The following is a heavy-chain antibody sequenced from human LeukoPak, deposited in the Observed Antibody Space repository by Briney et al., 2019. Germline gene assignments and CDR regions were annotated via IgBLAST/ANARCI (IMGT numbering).Heavy chain of an antibody. CDR3: APSSLSTRYDSGWADVDWFDP. Sequence: SGPTLVNPTQTVTLTCSFSGFSLSTTGVAVGWIRQPPGKTHERLGNYYCADDKRYTPSLKSRPTITKDTTKTRVVPTSTNMDPVDTATYSCAPSSLSTRYDSGWADVDWFDPWGLGTLVTVSS. D-gene: IGHD6-19*01. CDR2: YYCADDK. V-gene: IGHV2-5*02. J-gene: IGHJ5*02. CDR1: GFSLSTTGVA.